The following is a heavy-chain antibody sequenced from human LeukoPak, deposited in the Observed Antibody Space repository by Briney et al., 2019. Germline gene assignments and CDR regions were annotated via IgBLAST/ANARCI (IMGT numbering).Heavy chain of an antibody. CDR3: ARQDYSSGWYWFDP. V-gene: IGHV4-39*01. CDR2: IYYSGST. CDR1: GGSISITSYY. J-gene: IGHJ5*02. Sequence: SETLSLTCTVSGGSISITSYYWGWIRQPPGKGLEWIGSIYYSGSTYYNPSLKSRVTISVDTSKNQFSLKLSSVTAADTAVYHCARQDYSSGWYWFDPWGQGTLVTVSP. D-gene: IGHD6-19*01.